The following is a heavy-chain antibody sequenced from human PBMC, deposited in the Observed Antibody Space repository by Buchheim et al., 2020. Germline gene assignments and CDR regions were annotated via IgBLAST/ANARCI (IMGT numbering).Heavy chain of an antibody. J-gene: IGHJ5*02. CDR1: GFSLSTSGVG. CDR3: AHRQDPDSSPGVGFDP. CDR2: IYWDDYK. V-gene: IGHV2-5*02. D-gene: IGHD6-13*01. Sequence: QITLKESGPTLVKPTQTLTLTCTFSGFSLSTSGVGVGWIRQPPGKALEWLALIYWDDYKRYSPSLKSRLTITKDTSKNQLLLTMTNMDPVDTATYYCAHRQDPDSSPGVGFDPWGQGTL.